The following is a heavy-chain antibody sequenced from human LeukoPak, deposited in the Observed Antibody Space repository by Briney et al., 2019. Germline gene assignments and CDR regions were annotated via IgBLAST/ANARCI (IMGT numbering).Heavy chain of an antibody. CDR1: GYTFTGYY. D-gene: IGHD3-10*01. J-gene: IGHJ4*02. Sequence: ASVKVSCKASGYTFTGYYMHWVRQAPGQGLEWMGWINPNSGGTNYAQKFQGRVTMTRDTSISTAYMELSRLRSDDTAVHYCARDIYGSGSYVHGLDYWGQGTLVTVSS. V-gene: IGHV1-2*02. CDR3: ARDIYGSGSYVHGLDY. CDR2: INPNSGGT.